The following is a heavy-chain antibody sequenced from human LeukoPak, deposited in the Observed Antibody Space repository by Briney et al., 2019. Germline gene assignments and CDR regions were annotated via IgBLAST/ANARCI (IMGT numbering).Heavy chain of an antibody. CDR3: AKSDYFGYYFDY. J-gene: IGHJ4*02. CDR1: GFTFSSYS. D-gene: IGHD3-10*01. CDR2: ISSSSSYI. Sequence: GGSLRLSCAASGFTFSSYSMNWVRQAPGKGLEWVSSISSSSSYIYYADSVKGRFTISRDNSKNTLYLQMNSLRAEDTAVYYCAKSDYFGYYFDYWGQGTLVTVSS. V-gene: IGHV3-21*04.